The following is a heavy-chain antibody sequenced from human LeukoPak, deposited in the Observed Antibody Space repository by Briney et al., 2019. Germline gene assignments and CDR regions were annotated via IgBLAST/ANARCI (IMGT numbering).Heavy chain of an antibody. CDR2: ISAYNDNR. V-gene: IGHV1-18*01. D-gene: IGHD2-8*01. CDR1: VYTYIIYG. CDR3: SIDNGTLGACDI. J-gene: IGHJ3*02. Sequence: SVTVSLKCTVYTYIIYGSNWVRQPRAQGGEGMGWISAYNDNRNYEQKLHLRVTMITDTYTNTHYIELNSLRHADTPVYYCSIDNGTLGACDIWGEGPMVSVS.